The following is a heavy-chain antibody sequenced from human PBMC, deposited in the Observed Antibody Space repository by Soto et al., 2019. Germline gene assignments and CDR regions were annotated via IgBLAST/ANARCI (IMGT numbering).Heavy chain of an antibody. CDR2: ISYDGSNK. D-gene: IGHD3-9*01. CDR3: AKATYHDILTGYRDLDH. CDR1: GFTFSSYA. J-gene: IGHJ4*02. Sequence: GGSLRLSCAASGFTFSSYAMHWVRQAPGKGLEWVAVISYDGSNKYYIDSVKGRFTISRDNSKNTLYLQMNSLRTEDTALYYCAKATYHDILTGYRDLDHWGQGTLVTVSS. V-gene: IGHV3-30*04.